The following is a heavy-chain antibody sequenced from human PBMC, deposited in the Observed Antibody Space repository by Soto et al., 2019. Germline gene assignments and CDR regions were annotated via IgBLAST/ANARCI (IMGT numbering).Heavy chain of an antibody. Sequence: EVQLVESGGRLVQPGGSLRLSCAASGFTLSSYSMNWAHQAPGKGLEWVSYISSSSSTIYYADSVKGRFTISRDNAKNSLYLQMNSLRDEDTAVYYCVRGGAFKIEYWGQGTLVTVSS. CDR3: VRGGAFKIEY. V-gene: IGHV3-48*02. CDR1: GFTLSSYS. J-gene: IGHJ4*02. CDR2: ISSSSSTI. D-gene: IGHD3-16*01.